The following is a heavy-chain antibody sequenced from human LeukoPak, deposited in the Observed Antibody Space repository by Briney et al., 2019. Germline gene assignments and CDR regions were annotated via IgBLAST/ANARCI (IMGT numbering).Heavy chain of an antibody. CDR2: ISSDGSNK. CDR3: RAATKYLDYYYDY. Sequence: GGSLRLSCAASRFTFNTFGMHWVRQAPGKGLEWVAVISSDGSNKYYADSVKGRFTISRDNSKDTLYLQMSSLAIEDTAVYYCRAATKYLDYYYDYWGQGTLVTVSS. D-gene: IGHD2-21*02. CDR1: RFTFNTFG. V-gene: IGHV3-30*03. J-gene: IGHJ4*02.